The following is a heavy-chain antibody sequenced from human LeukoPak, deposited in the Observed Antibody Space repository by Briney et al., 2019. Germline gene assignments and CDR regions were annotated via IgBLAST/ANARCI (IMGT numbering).Heavy chain of an antibody. Sequence: SGGSLRLSCAASGFTFSNFWMHWVRHAPGKGLVWVSRINSDGSTSSYADSVKGRFTISRDNAKNTLYLQMNSLRAEDTAVYYCARGTSRLEVGALANWGQGTLVTVSS. CDR1: GFTFSNFW. V-gene: IGHV3-74*01. CDR2: INSDGSTS. CDR3: ARGTSRLEVGALAN. D-gene: IGHD1-26*01. J-gene: IGHJ4*02.